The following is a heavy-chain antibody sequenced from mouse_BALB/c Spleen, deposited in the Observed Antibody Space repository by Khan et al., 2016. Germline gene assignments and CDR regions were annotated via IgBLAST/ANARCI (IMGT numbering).Heavy chain of an antibody. CDR3: ASPYGSSYVGFAY. V-gene: IGHV1S34*01. Sequence: LVKTGASVKISCKASGYSFTGYYMHWVKQSHGKSLEWIGYITSYNGATSYNQKFKGKATFTVDTSSSTAYMQFNSLTSEDSAVYYCASPYGSSYVGFAYWGQRTLVTVSA. CDR1: GYSFTGYY. CDR2: ITSYNGAT. D-gene: IGHD1-1*01. J-gene: IGHJ3*01.